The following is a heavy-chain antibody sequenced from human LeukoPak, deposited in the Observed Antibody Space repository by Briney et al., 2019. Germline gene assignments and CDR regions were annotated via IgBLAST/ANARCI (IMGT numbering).Heavy chain of an antibody. J-gene: IGHJ4*02. V-gene: IGHV3-11*01. D-gene: IGHD3-9*01. Sequence: PGWSLRLSCAASGFTFRDYHMSWIRQAPGKGLAGVSYISSSCSTIYYPDSVKGRVTISRDNAKTSLYLQMNTLRAEDTAVYYCASPSGYDILTGYYAYEGGLDYWGQGTLVTVSS. CDR3: ASPSGYDILTGYYAYEGGLDY. CDR1: GFTFRDYH. CDR2: ISSSCSTI.